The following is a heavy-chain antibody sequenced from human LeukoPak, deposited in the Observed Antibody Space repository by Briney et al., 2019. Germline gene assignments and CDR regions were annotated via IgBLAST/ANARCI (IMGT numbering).Heavy chain of an antibody. CDR1: GGSFVGSSYY. J-gene: IGHJ4*02. CDR2: INYSGNT. CDR3: ARGYDY. V-gene: IGHV4-39*01. D-gene: IGHD3-22*01. Sequence: PSETLSLTCTVSGGSFVGSSYYWGWIRQPPGKGLDWIGIINYSGNTYYNPSLRSRVSISVDTSRNQFSLNLNSMTASDTAVYYCARGYDYWGQGTLVTVSS.